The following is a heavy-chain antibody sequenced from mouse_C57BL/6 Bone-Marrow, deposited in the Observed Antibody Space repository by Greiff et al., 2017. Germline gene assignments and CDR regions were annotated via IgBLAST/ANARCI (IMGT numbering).Heavy chain of an antibody. CDR2: INPSTGGT. Sequence: VQLQQSGPELVKPGASVKISCKASGYSFTGYYMNWVKQSPEKSLEWIGEINPSTGGTTYNQKFKAKATLTVDKSSSTAYMQLKSLTSEDSAVYDWERSRPLSAVVASFDYWGQGTTLTVSS. V-gene: IGHV1-42*01. CDR1: GYSFTGYY. D-gene: IGHD1-1*01. CDR3: ERSRPLSAVVASFDY. J-gene: IGHJ2*01.